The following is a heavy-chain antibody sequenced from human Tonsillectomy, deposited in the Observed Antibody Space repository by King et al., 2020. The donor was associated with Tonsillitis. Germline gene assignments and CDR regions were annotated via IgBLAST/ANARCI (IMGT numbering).Heavy chain of an antibody. J-gene: IGHJ4*02. V-gene: IGHV3-49*03. CDR3: TRDGTMVTTRVDY. CDR1: GFIFGDYA. CDR2: IRSKAYGGTT. D-gene: IGHD4-17*01. Sequence: VQLVESGGGLVQPGRSLRLSCTASGFIFGDYAMSWFRQAPGKGLEWGGFIRSKAYGGTTEYAASVKGRLTISRDESKSIAYLQMNSLKIEDTAVYYCTRDGTMVTTRVDYWGQGTLVTVSS.